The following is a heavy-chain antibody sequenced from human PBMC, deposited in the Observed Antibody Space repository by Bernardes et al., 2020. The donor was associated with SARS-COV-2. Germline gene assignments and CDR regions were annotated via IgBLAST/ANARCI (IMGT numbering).Heavy chain of an antibody. CDR1: GGSIRTSY. D-gene: IGHD3-16*01. CDR2: IYHSGRT. V-gene: IGHV4-59*01. J-gene: IGHJ4*02. CDR3: ARLRGSDFDY. Sequence: SDALTLTCTVSGGSIRTSYWNWIRQPPGTGLEWIGYIYHSGRTHYNPSLKSRVTISVDTPKNQFSLKLSSVTAADTAVYYCARLRGSDFDYWGQGALVTGSS.